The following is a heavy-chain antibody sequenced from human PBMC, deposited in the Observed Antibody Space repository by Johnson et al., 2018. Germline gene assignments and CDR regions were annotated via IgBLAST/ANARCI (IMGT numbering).Heavy chain of an antibody. Sequence: QVQLVQSGGGVVQPGRSLRLSCAASGFTFSSYGMHWVRQAPGKGLEWVAVIWYDGSNKYYADSVKGRFTISRDNSKNTVFLEMDSLRAEDTARCYGAKGYRGPEAGTDYFDYWGQGTLVTVSS. J-gene: IGHJ4*02. CDR3: AKGYRGPEAGTDYFDY. CDR1: GFTFSSYG. CDR2: IWYDGSNK. D-gene: IGHD6-13*01. V-gene: IGHV3-33*06.